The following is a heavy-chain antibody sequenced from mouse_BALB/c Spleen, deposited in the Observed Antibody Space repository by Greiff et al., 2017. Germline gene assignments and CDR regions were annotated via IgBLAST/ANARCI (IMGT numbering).Heavy chain of an antibody. CDR1: GFSLTSYG. CDR2: IWSGGST. Sequence: VHLVESGPGLVQPSQSLSITCTVSGFSLTSYGVHWVRQSPGKGLEWLGVIWSGGSTDYNAAFISRLSISKDNSKSQVFFKMNSLQANDTAIYYCARTLYGNYVWYFDVWGAGTTVTVSS. J-gene: IGHJ1*01. CDR3: ARTLYGNYVWYFDV. D-gene: IGHD2-1*01. V-gene: IGHV2-2*02.